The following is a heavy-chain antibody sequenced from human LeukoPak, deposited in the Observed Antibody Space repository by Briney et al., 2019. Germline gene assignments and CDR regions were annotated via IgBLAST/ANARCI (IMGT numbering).Heavy chain of an antibody. CDR1: GGSISSYY. D-gene: IGHD1-26*01. J-gene: IGHJ4*02. CDR3: AREDSGSYREFDY. V-gene: IGHV4-4*07. CDR2: IYTSGST. Sequence: PSETLSLTCTVSGGSISSYYWSWIRQPAGKGLEWIGRIYTSGSTNYNASLKSRVSMSVDTSKNQFSLKLSSVTAADTAVFYCAREDSGSYREFDYWGQGTLVTVSS.